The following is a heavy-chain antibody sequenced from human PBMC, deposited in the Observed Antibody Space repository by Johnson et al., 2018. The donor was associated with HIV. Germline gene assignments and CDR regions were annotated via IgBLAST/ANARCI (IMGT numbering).Heavy chain of an antibody. Sequence: VQLVESGGGVVQPGRSLRLSCAASGFTFSSYAMHWVRQAPGKGLEWVSAISGSDGSTYYADSVKGRFTISRDNSKNTLYLQMNSLRAVDTAVYYCARGGSDAFDIWGQGTMVTVSS. V-gene: IGHV3-23*04. CDR2: ISGSDGST. CDR3: ARGGSDAFDI. D-gene: IGHD3-16*01. J-gene: IGHJ3*02. CDR1: GFTFSSYA.